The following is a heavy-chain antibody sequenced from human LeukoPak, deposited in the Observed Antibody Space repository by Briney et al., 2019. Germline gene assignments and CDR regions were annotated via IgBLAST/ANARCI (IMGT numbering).Heavy chain of an antibody. V-gene: IGHV4-34*01. CDR3: ARGEIAAAVPVDY. Sequence: SETLSLTCAVYGGSFSGYCWSWIRQPPGKGLEWIGEINHSGSTNYNPSLKSRVTISVDTSKNQFSLKLSSVTAADTAVYYCARGEIAAAVPVDYWGQGTLVTVSS. J-gene: IGHJ4*02. CDR1: GGSFSGYC. D-gene: IGHD6-13*01. CDR2: INHSGST.